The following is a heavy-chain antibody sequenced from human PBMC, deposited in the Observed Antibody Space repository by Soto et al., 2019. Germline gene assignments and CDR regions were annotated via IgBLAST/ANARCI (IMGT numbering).Heavy chain of an antibody. CDR3: AASCVGCGGFNYYGMDV. J-gene: IGHJ6*02. V-gene: IGHV4-31*03. CDR2: IYYSGTT. Sequence: SETLSLTCTVSGGSISSGGYYWNWIRQHPGKGLEWIGYIYYSGTTYYNPSLKSRVTISVDTSKNQFSLKLSSVTAADTAVYYCAASCVGCGGFNYYGMDVWGQGTTVT. CDR1: GGSISSGGYY. D-gene: IGHD2-21*01.